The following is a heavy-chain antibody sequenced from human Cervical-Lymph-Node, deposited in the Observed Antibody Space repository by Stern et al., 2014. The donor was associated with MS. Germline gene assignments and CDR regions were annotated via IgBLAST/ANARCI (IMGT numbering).Heavy chain of an antibody. V-gene: IGHV3-33*01. Sequence: QVQLVESGGGVVQPGRSLRLSCAASGFSFSRYAMNWVRQAPGKGLEWVALIGDDGSNPYYADALTGRFTISRDNVKNTLDLQMTSLRAEDTAVYYCASAYSSSHYYFDYWGQGTLVTVSS. CDR2: IGDDGSNP. CDR3: ASAYSSSHYYFDY. J-gene: IGHJ4*02. D-gene: IGHD6-13*01. CDR1: GFSFSRYA.